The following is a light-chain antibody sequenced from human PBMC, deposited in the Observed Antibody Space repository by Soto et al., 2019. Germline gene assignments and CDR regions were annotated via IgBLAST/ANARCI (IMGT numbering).Light chain of an antibody. CDR3: SSYTSSTTWV. Sequence: QSALTQPASVSGSPGQSITISCTGTSSDVGAYNYVSWYQQHPGKAPKLMIYEVTYRPSGVSDRFSGSRSGNTASLTISGLQAEDESDYYWSSYTSSTTWVFGGGTKVTVL. V-gene: IGLV2-14*01. CDR1: SSDVGAYNY. J-gene: IGLJ3*02. CDR2: EVT.